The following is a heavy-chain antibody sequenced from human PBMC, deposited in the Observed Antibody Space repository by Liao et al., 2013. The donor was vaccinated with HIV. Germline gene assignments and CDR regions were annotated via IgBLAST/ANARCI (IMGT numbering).Heavy chain of an antibody. CDR1: GGSISSGSYY. D-gene: IGHD3-22*01. V-gene: IGHV4-61*02. Sequence: QVQLQESGPGLVKPSQTLSLTCTVSGGSISSGSYYWSWIRQPAGKGLEWIGRIYTSGSTNYNPSLKSRVTISVDTSKNQFSLKLSSVTAADTAVYYCARGGAADGYSYFYMDVWAKGATVTVAS. CDR3: ARGGAADGYSYFYMDV. CDR2: IYTSGST. J-gene: IGHJ6*03.